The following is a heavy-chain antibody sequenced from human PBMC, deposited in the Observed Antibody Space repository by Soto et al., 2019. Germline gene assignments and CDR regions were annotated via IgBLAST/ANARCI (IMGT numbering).Heavy chain of an antibody. J-gene: IGHJ4*02. CDR3: ASIVVVVAAMFKSGKPNDY. V-gene: IGHV4-39*01. CDR1: GGSISSSSYY. CDR2: IYYSGST. D-gene: IGHD2-15*01. Sequence: SETLSLTCTVSGGSISSSSYYWGWIRQPPGKGLEWIGSIYYSGSTYYNPSLKSRVTISVDTSKNQFSLKLSSVTAADTAVYYCASIVVVVAAMFKSGKPNDYWGRGTLVTVSS.